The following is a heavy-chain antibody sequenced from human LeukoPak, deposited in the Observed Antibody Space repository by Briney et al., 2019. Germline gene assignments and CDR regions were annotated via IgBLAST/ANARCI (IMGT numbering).Heavy chain of an antibody. V-gene: IGHV4-38-2*02. CDR2: IYHSGST. CDR3: ARDLSREVVVILREY. D-gene: IGHD3-22*01. J-gene: IGHJ4*02. CDR1: GYSISSGYY. Sequence: PSETLSLTCTVSGYSISSGYYWGWIRQPPGKGLEWIGSIYHSGSTYYNPSLKSRVTTSVDTSKNQFSLKLSCVTAADTAVYYCARDLSREVVVILREYWGQGTLVTVSS.